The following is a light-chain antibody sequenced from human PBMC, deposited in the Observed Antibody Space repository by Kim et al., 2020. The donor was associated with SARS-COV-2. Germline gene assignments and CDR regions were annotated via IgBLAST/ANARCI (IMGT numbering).Light chain of an antibody. J-gene: IGLJ2*01. Sequence: QSALTQPASVSGSPGQSITISCTGTGSDVGGYNYVSWYQQHPGKAPKLMIYSVSHRPSGVSNRFSGSKSGNTASLTISGLQAEDEADYYCSSYTSSSTVVFGGGTKLTVL. CDR3: SSYTSSSTVV. V-gene: IGLV2-14*03. CDR2: SVS. CDR1: GSDVGGYNY.